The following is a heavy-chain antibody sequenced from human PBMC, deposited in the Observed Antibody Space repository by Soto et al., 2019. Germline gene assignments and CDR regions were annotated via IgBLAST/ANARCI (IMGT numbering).Heavy chain of an antibody. D-gene: IGHD5-12*01. Sequence: PSETLSLTCAVYGGSFSGYYWSWIRQPPGKGLEWIGEINHSGSTNYNPSLKSRVTISVDTSKNQFSLKLSSVTAADTAVYYCARRIVATIFYYYYGMDVWGQGTTVTVSS. CDR3: ARRIVATIFYYYYGMDV. CDR1: GGSFSGYY. J-gene: IGHJ6*02. CDR2: INHSGST. V-gene: IGHV4-34*01.